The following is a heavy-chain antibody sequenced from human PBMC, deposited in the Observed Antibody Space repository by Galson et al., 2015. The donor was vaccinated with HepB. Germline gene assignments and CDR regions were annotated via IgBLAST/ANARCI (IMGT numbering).Heavy chain of an antibody. D-gene: IGHD5-12*01. J-gene: IGHJ4*02. CDR1: GFTFSGSA. V-gene: IGHV3-73*01. CDR2: IRSKANSYAT. Sequence: SLRLSCAASGFTFSGSAMHWVRQASGKGLEWVGRIRSKANSYATAYAATVKGRFTISRDDSKNTAYLQMNSLKTEDTAVYYCTSLYSGYDFRVRGPYSSDYWGQGTLVTVSS. CDR3: TSLYSGYDFRVRGPYSSDY.